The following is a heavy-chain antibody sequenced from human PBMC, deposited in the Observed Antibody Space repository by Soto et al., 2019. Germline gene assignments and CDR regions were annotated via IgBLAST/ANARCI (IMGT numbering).Heavy chain of an antibody. V-gene: IGHV5-51*01. CDR3: ARIANRGGSCPDF. J-gene: IGHJ4*02. CDR2: IYPGDSDT. CDR1: GYTFTNSW. Sequence: PGESLKISCKGFGYTFTNSWIGWVRQMPGNGLEWLGIIYPGDSDTRYSPSFQGQVTISADKSISTAYLQWSSLKASDTAMYYCARIANRGGSCPDFWGQGTLVTVSS. D-gene: IGHD2-15*01.